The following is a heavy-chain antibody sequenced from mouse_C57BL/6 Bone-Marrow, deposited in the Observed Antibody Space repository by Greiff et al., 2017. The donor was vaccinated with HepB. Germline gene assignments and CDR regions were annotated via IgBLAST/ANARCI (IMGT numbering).Heavy chain of an antibody. V-gene: IGHV3-6*01. J-gene: IGHJ2*01. CDR3: ARAEGLTGTDFDY. Sequence: EVKLLESGPGLVKPSQSLSLTCSVTGYSITSGFYWNWIRQVPGNKLEWMGYLSYNGSNNYNPTLKNQITITRDASKNQFFLKLNSVTTEDTATYYCARAEGLTGTDFDYWGRGTTLTVTA. D-gene: IGHD4-1*01. CDR1: GYSITSGFY. CDR2: LSYNGSN.